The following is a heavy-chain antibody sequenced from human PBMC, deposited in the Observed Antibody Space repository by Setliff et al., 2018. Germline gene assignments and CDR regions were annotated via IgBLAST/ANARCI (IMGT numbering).Heavy chain of an antibody. J-gene: IGHJ3*01. Sequence: GESLKISCAASGFIFRSYEMNWVRQAPGKGLEWVSFISAGGSRTYYADSVKGRVTISRDNSKNTLYLQMSSLGAEDTAIYYCARDTSGRDALDVWGQGTTVTVSS. D-gene: IGHD3-10*01. CDR2: ISAGGSRT. CDR3: ARDTSGRDALDV. CDR1: GFIFRSYE. V-gene: IGHV3-23*01.